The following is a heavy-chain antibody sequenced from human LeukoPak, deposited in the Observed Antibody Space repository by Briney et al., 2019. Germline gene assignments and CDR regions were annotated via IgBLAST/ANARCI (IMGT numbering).Heavy chain of an antibody. CDR1: GGTFSSHG. CDR3: AREMGSLER. D-gene: IGHD3-10*01. CDR2: IIPMFGRT. J-gene: IGHJ4*02. Sequence: ASVKVSCKVSGGTFSSHGISWVRQAPGQGLEWMGGIIPMFGRTAYAQKFQGRITISADESTTTVYMEVNSLTSEDTAVYYCAREMGSLERWGQGTLVVVSS. V-gene: IGHV1-69*01.